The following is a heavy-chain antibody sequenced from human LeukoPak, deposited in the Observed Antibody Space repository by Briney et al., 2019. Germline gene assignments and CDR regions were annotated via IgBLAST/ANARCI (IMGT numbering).Heavy chain of an antibody. CDR1: GGSFSGYY. D-gene: IGHD2-2*01. J-gene: IGHJ4*02. Sequence: SETLSLTCAVYGGSFSGYYWSWIRQPPGKGLEWIGEINHSGSTNYNPSLKSRVTISVDTSKNQFSLKLSSVTAADTAVYYCAGLGVVPAAYFDYWGQGTLVTVSS. V-gene: IGHV4-34*01. CDR2: INHSGST. CDR3: AGLGVVPAAYFDY.